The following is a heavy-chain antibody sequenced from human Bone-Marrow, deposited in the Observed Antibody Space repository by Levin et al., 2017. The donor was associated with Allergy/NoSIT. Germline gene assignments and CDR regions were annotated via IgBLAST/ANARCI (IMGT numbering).Heavy chain of an antibody. CDR1: GFSFSTRGVA. D-gene: IGHD1-26*01. CDR2: IYWDDDK. Sequence: VSGPTLVKPTQTLTLTCTFSGFSFSTRGVAVGWIRQPPGKAPEWLALIYWDDDKHFSPSLKSRLTITKDTSKNQVVLTMTNMDPVDTATYYCTQGLPRIVGAPPPFDIWGQGTMITVSS. CDR3: TQGLPRIVGAPPPFDI. J-gene: IGHJ3*02. V-gene: IGHV2-5*02.